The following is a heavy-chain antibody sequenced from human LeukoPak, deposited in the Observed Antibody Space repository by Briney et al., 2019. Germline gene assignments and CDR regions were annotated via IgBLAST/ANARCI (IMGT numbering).Heavy chain of an antibody. CDR1: GFTFSSYA. V-gene: IGHV3-23*01. Sequence: PGGSLRLSCAASGFTFSSYAMSWVRQAPGKGLEWVSAISGSGGSTYYADPVKGRFTISRDNSKNTLYLQMNSLRAEDTAVYYCAKDRAIAAAGTRWAPSFDYWGQGTLVTVSS. CDR2: ISGSGGST. D-gene: IGHD6-13*01. CDR3: AKDRAIAAAGTRWAPSFDY. J-gene: IGHJ4*02.